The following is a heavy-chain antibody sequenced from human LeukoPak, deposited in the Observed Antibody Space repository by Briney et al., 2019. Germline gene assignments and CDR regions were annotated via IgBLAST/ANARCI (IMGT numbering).Heavy chain of an antibody. Sequence: GGSLRLSCAASGFTLSSYGMSWVRQAPTKGLEWVSTLSASGDSTYYVDSVKGRFTISRDNSKNTLYLQMDSLRAEDTAVYYCAKRECSDNNCYFVNWGQGTLVTVSS. J-gene: IGHJ4*02. CDR2: LSASGDST. CDR3: AKRECSDNNCYFVN. CDR1: GFTLSSYG. V-gene: IGHV3-23*01. D-gene: IGHD1-20*01.